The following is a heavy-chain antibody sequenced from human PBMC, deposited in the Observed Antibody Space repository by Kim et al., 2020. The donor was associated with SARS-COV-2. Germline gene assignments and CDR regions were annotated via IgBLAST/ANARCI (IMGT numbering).Heavy chain of an antibody. D-gene: IGHD3-22*01. J-gene: IGHJ3*02. V-gene: IGHV1-18*01. CDR3: ARDSYDSSGYYRDDAFDI. Sequence: ASVKVSCKASGYTFTSYGISWVRQAPGQGLEWMGWISAYNGNTNYAQKLQGRVTMTIDTSTSTAYMELRSLRSDDTAVYYCARDSYDSSGYYRDDAFDIWGQGTMVTVSS. CDR1: GYTFTSYG. CDR2: ISAYNGNT.